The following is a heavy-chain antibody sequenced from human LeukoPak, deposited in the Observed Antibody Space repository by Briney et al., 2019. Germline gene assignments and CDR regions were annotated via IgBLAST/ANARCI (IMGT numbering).Heavy chain of an antibody. V-gene: IGHV3-21*01. D-gene: IGHD1-26*01. Sequence: GGSLRLSCAASGFSFGGYSMNWIRQAPGKGLEWVSSISSSSTYIYHAVSVKGRFTISRDNAKNSLYLQMNSLRAEDTAVYYCAVQKSTIYGMDVWGQGITVTVSS. CDR2: ISSSSTYI. J-gene: IGHJ6*02. CDR3: AVQKSTIYGMDV. CDR1: GFSFGGYS.